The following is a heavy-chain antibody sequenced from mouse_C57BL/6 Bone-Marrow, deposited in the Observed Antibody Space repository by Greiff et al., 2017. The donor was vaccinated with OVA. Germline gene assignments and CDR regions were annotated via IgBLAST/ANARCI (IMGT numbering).Heavy chain of an antibody. CDR1: GYSITSGYY. CDR2: ISYDGSN. J-gene: IGHJ2*01. CDR3: ARVAYSNYDY. V-gene: IGHV3-6*01. Sequence: EVQLQESGPGLVKPSQSLSLTCSVTGYSITSGYYWNWIRQFPGNKLEWMGYISYDGSNNYNPSLKNRISITRDTSKNQFFLKLNSVTTEDTATYYCARVAYSNYDYWGQGTTLTVSS. D-gene: IGHD2-5*01.